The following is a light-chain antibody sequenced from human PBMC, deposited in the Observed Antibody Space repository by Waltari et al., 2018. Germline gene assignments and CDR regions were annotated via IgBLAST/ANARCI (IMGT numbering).Light chain of an antibody. J-gene: IGLJ1*01. Sequence: QSALTQPASVSGSPGQSITISCTGTNSDIGGYNYVSWYQQHPGKAPKLMIYDVSMRPSGVCIRFSGSKSGNTASLTISGLQPDDKADYYCSSYTSRATYVFGTGTKVTVL. V-gene: IGLV2-14*03. CDR3: SSYTSRATYV. CDR1: NSDIGGYNY. CDR2: DVS.